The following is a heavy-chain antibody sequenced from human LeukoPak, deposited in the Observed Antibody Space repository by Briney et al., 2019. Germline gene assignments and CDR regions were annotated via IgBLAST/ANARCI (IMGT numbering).Heavy chain of an antibody. CDR3: ARFSPRAVGTYFDF. Sequence: SETLSLTCAVSGAAISSGSYSWSWIRQPPGKGLEWIGYIYPRGSTYYNPSLRSRVTLSIDKSKDQFSLSLSSVTAADTAVYFCARFSPRAVGTYFDFWGPGLLVTVSS. CDR2: IYPRGST. D-gene: IGHD4-23*01. J-gene: IGHJ4*02. CDR1: GAAISSGSYS. V-gene: IGHV4-30-2*01.